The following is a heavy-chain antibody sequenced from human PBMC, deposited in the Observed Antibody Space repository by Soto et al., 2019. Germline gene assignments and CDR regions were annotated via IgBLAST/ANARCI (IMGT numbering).Heavy chain of an antibody. CDR3: ARVGGFGATTIDS. V-gene: IGHV4-30-4*01. D-gene: IGHD3-10*01. J-gene: IGHJ4*02. CDR1: GGSISSGDYY. CDR2: IYYSGST. Sequence: QVQLQESGPGLVKPSQTLSLTCTVSGGSISSGDYYWSWIRQPPGKGLEWIGYIYYSGSTYYNPSLKSRVTISVDTSKNQFSLKPSSVTAADTAVYYCARVGGFGATTIDSWGQGTLVSVSS.